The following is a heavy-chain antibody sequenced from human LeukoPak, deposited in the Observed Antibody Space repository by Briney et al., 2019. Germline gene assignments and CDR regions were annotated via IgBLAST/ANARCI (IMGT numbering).Heavy chain of an antibody. Sequence: GGSLRLSCAASGFTFNSYTMTWVRQAPGKGLEWVSTISAGGNNTYYADSVKGRFTISRDNSKNTLYLQMSSLRAEDTAVYYCVKETAFYDYWGQGTLVTVSS. CDR1: GFTFNSYT. D-gene: IGHD2/OR15-2a*01. CDR3: VKETAFYDY. J-gene: IGHJ4*02. CDR2: ISAGGNNT. V-gene: IGHV3-23*01.